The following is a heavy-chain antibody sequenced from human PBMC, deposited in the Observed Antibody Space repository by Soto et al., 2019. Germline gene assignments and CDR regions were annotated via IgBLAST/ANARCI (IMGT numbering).Heavy chain of an antibody. CDR1: GFTVSSNY. V-gene: IGHV3-53*01. Sequence: PGGSLRLSCAASGFTVSSNYMSWVRQAPGKGLEWVSVIYSGGSTYYADSVKGRFTISRDNSKNTLYLQMNSLRAEDTAVYYCARETSYYDFWSGYFGGGSNGAYGMDVWGQGTTVTVS. J-gene: IGHJ6*02. CDR2: IYSGGST. CDR3: ARETSYYDFWSGYFGGGSNGAYGMDV. D-gene: IGHD3-3*01.